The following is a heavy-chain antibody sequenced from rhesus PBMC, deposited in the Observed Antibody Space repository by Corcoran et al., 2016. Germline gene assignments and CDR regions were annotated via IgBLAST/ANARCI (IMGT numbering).Heavy chain of an antibody. V-gene: IGHV4-147*01. D-gene: IGHD1-20*01. CDR3: AREALEQRDAFDF. CDR1: GASISSNY. J-gene: IGHJ3*01. Sequence: QVQLQESGPGLVKPSETLPLTCAVSGASISSNYWSWIRQPPGKGLEWIVYIHGGSGSTSYNPSLKSRVTISKDTSKNQFSLKLSSVTAADTAVYYCAREALEQRDAFDFWGQGLRVTVSS. CDR2: IHGGSGST.